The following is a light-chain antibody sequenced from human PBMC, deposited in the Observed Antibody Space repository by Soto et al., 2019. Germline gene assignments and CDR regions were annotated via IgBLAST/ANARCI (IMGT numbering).Light chain of an antibody. CDR3: QQYKSYPLT. V-gene: IGKV1-5*01. Sequence: DIQMTQSPSIVSASVGDRVTLTCRASHNVNSWLSWYQQRPGISPYLLIYDASSLQSGVPSRFSGSGYGTKFTLPISSLQPDDFATYYCQQYKSYPLTFGGGTRVEIK. J-gene: IGKJ4*01. CDR1: HNVNSW. CDR2: DAS.